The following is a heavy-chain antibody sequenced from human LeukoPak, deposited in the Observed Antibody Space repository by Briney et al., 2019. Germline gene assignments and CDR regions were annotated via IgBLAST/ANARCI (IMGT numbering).Heavy chain of an antibody. D-gene: IGHD1-1*01. CDR1: GFTFSSYA. CDR3: ARDQDNWNLNWFDP. J-gene: IGHJ5*02. Sequence: PGGSLRLSCAASGFTFSSYAMHWVRQAPGKGLEWVAVISYDGSNKYYADSVKGRFTIPRDNSKNTLYLQMNSLRAEDTAVYYCARDQDNWNLNWFDPWGQGTLVTVSS. V-gene: IGHV3-30-3*01. CDR2: ISYDGSNK.